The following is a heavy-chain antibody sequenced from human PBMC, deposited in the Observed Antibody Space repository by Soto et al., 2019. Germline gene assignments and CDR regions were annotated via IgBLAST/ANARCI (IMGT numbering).Heavy chain of an antibody. Sequence: SGPTLVNPTQTLTLTCSFSGFSLRGSGMRVSWLRQPPGKALEWLARIDWDGTEYYTTSLKTRLTIAKDSSKNQVVLTMANADPEDTAKYYCVRKMILGRGPCFDLWGQGNLVTVSS. J-gene: IGHJ4*02. D-gene: IGHD3-22*01. CDR3: VRKMILGRGPCFDL. CDR1: GFSLRGSGMR. CDR2: IDWDGTE. V-gene: IGHV2-70*04.